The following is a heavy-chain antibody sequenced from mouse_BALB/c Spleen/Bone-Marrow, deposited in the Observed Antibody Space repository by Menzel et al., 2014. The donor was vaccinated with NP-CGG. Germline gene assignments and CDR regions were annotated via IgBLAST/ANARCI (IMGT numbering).Heavy chain of an antibody. CDR3: TTIAGTSY. J-gene: IGHJ3*01. D-gene: IGHD4-1*01. Sequence: EVQGVESGGGLVQPGGSLKLSCAASGFTFSGYTMSWVRQTPEKSLEWVAFITIGGGNTYYPGTEKGRFTIPRDTADNSLYLQMSSLKSEDTAIYYCTTIAGTSYWGQGTLVTVSA. CDR2: ITIGGGNT. CDR1: GFTFSGYT. V-gene: IGHV5-12-2*01.